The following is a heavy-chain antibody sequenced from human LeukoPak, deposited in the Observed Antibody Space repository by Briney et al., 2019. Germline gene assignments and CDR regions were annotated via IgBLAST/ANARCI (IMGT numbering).Heavy chain of an antibody. D-gene: IGHD6-19*01. Sequence: VASVKVSCKVSGYTLTELSMHWVRQAPGEGLEWMGGFDPEDGETIYAQKFQGRVTMTEDTSTDTAYMELSSLRSEDTAVYYCATRCYEYSSGWYYFDYWGQGTLVTVSS. CDR2: FDPEDGET. CDR1: GYTLTELS. CDR3: ATRCYEYSSGWYYFDY. V-gene: IGHV1-24*01. J-gene: IGHJ4*02.